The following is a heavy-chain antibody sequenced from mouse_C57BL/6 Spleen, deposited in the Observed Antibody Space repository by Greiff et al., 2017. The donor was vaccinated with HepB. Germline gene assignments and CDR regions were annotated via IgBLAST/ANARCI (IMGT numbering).Heavy chain of an antibody. CDR1: GYTFTSYW. V-gene: IGHV1-52*01. Sequence: VQLQQPGAELVRPGSSVKLSCKASGYTFTSYWMHWVKQRPIHGLEWIGDLDPSDSETNYNQKFKDKATLTVDTSSSTAYMQLSSLTSEDSAVYYCARRNYTGGYKRFDYWGQGTTLTVSS. CDR3: ARRNYTGGYKRFDY. D-gene: IGHD1-1*02. J-gene: IGHJ2*01. CDR2: LDPSDSET.